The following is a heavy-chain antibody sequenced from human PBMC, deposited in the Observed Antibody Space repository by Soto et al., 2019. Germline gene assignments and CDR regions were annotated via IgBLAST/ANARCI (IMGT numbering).Heavy chain of an antibody. CDR3: AKDPYCSGGSCYSVDY. Sequence: QVQLVESGGGVVQPGRSLRLSCAASGFTFSFYGMHWVRQAPGKGLEWVAVISYDGTNKYYADSVKGRFTISRDNSKNTLYLQMNSLRAEDTAVYYCAKDPYCSGGSCYSVDYWGQGTLVTVSS. J-gene: IGHJ4*02. V-gene: IGHV3-30*18. CDR1: GFTFSFYG. D-gene: IGHD2-15*01. CDR2: ISYDGTNK.